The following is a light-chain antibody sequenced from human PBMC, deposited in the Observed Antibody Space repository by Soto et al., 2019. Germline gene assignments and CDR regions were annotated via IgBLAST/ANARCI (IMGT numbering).Light chain of an antibody. Sequence: EIVLTQSPDTLSLSPGQRATLSCRASQSVRSDYFAWYQQKPGQAPRVIIFGVSTRATGVPDRFSGSGSGTEFTLTISRLEPEDFALYYCQQYGNSPLTFGGGTKVEIK. CDR2: GVS. CDR1: QSVRSDY. V-gene: IGKV3-20*01. J-gene: IGKJ4*01. CDR3: QQYGNSPLT.